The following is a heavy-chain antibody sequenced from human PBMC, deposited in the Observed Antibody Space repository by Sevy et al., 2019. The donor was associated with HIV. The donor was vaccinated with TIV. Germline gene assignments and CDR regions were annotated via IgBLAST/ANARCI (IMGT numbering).Heavy chain of an antibody. D-gene: IGHD5-12*01. CDR1: GFTFNIFN. V-gene: IGHV3-48*01. J-gene: IGHJ6*02. CDR2: ISSSTI. CDR3: AREGGYTDQGMDV. Sequence: GGSLRLSCAASGFTFNIFNINWVRQAPGKGLEWVSYISSSTIYYADSVKGRFTISRDNAKNSLSLQMNSLRAEDTAVYYCAREGGYTDQGMDVWGQGTTVTVSS.